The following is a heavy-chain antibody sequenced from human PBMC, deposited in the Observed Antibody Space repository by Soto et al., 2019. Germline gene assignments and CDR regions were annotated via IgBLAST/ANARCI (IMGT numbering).Heavy chain of an antibody. V-gene: IGHV4-34*01. CDR2: INHSGST. J-gene: IGHJ5*02. CDR1: GGSFSGYY. Sequence: SETLSLTCAVYGGSFSGYYWSWIRQPPGKGLEWIGEINHSGSTNYNPSLKSRVTISVDTSKNQFSLKLSSVTAADTAVYYCARGGRVVFDPWGQGTLVTVSS. D-gene: IGHD2-15*01. CDR3: ARGGRVVFDP.